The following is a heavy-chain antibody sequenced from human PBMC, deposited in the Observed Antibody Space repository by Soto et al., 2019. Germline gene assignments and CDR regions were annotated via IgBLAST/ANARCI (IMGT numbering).Heavy chain of an antibody. J-gene: IGHJ4*02. CDR2: IWYDGSDK. CDR1: GFTFSSYG. Sequence: SLRLSCAASGFTFSSYGMHWVRQAPGKGLEWVAVIWYDGSDKYYADSVKGRFTIARDNSKNTLYLQMNSLRAEDTAVYYCARATYGDHIDYWGQGTLVTVSS. CDR3: ARATYGDHIDY. V-gene: IGHV3-33*01. D-gene: IGHD4-17*01.